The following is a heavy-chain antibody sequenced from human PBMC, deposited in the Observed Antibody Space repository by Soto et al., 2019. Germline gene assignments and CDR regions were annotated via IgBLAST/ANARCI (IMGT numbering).Heavy chain of an antibody. CDR1: GYTCYNYG. CDR3: AREGYYDAASYGMDV. D-gene: IGHD3-16*01. J-gene: IGHJ6*02. V-gene: IGHV1-18*01. CDR2: ISDYNGNT. Sequence: QVQLVQSGAEVKKPGASVKVSCKTSGYTCYNYGISCVRQAPRQGLEWMGWISDYNGNTNYPQKFQGIITVTTDHSTKTVYMLLTSLGSDDAAVYYCAREGYYDAASYGMDVWSRGTTVTV.